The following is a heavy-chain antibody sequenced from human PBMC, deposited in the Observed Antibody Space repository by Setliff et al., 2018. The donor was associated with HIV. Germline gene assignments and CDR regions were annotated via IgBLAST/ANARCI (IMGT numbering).Heavy chain of an antibody. CDR1: GYTFTTYS. CDR2: LHTGDGRT. J-gene: IGHJ4*02. Sequence: ASVKVSCKVSGYTFTTYSMHWVRQAPGQRLEWMGWLHTGDGRTSYSVKLQGRVTFTRDTSASTAYMELSSLGSEDTAVYYCVRSAAAAEVFDYWGQGTLVTVSS. V-gene: IGHV1-3*04. CDR3: VRSAAAAEVFDY. D-gene: IGHD2-2*01.